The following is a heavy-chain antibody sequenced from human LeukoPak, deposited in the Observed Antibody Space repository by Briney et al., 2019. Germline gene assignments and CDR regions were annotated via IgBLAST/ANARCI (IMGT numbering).Heavy chain of an antibody. Sequence: GGSLRLSCAASGFTFSSYGMHWVRQAPGKGLEWVAVISYDGSNKYYADSVKGRFTISRDNSKNTLYLQMNSLRAEDTAVYYCAKDSTRVAAAGLYYFDYWGQGTLVTVSS. CDR3: AKDSTRVAAAGLYYFDY. D-gene: IGHD6-13*01. CDR2: ISYDGSNK. CDR1: GFTFSSYG. V-gene: IGHV3-30*18. J-gene: IGHJ4*02.